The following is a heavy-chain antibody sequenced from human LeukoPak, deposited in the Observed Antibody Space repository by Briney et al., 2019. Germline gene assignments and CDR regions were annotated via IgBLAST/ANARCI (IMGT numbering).Heavy chain of an antibody. V-gene: IGHV1-69*01. D-gene: IGHD2-2*01. CDR3: ASNIVVVPAAIRYYYYMDV. Sequence: SVKVSCKASGGTFSSYAISWMRQAPGQGLEWMGGIIPIFGTANYAQKFQGRVTITADESTSTAYMELSSLRSEDTAVYYCASNIVVVPAAIRYYYYMDVWGKGTTVTVSS. CDR2: IIPIFGTA. CDR1: GGTFSSYA. J-gene: IGHJ6*03.